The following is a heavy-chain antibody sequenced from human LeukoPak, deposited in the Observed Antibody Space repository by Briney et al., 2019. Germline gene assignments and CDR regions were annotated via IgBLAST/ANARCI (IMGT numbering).Heavy chain of an antibody. Sequence: GGSLRLSCAASGFTFSSYSMNWVRQAPGKGLEWVSSISSSSSYIYYADSVKGRFTISRDNAKNSLYLQMNSLRAEDTAVYYCARAEIAVADAFDIWGQGTMVTVSS. CDR3: ARAEIAVADAFDI. V-gene: IGHV3-21*01. J-gene: IGHJ3*02. CDR1: GFTFSSYS. CDR2: ISSSSSYI. D-gene: IGHD6-19*01.